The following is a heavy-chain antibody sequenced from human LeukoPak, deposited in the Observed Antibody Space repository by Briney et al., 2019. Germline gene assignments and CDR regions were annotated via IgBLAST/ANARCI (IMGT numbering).Heavy chain of an antibody. CDR1: GFAFDDYG. D-gene: IGHD2-2*01. Sequence: PGGSLRLSCAASGFAFDDYGMSWVRQAPGKGLEWVSGINWNGGSTDYADYVKGRLTFSRDNAKNSLYLQMNSLRAEDTALYYCAKVYCSSTNCPPGYWGQGTLVTVSS. CDR3: AKVYCSSTNCPPGY. J-gene: IGHJ4*02. CDR2: INWNGGST. V-gene: IGHV3-20*04.